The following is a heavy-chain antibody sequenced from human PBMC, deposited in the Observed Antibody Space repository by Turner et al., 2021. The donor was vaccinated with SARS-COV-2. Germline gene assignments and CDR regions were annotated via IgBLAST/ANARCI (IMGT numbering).Heavy chain of an antibody. J-gene: IGHJ6*02. Sequence: QVTLPESGPVLVKPTETLTLTCTASGFPLSNAKMGVSWIRQPQGKALEWLAHIFSNDEKAYSTYLNSRLTSSKDTAKSQVVLTMTNMDPVDTATYDCARIMWGEVAYGMDVWGQGTTVTVSS. CDR3: ARIMWGEVAYGMDV. V-gene: IGHV2-26*01. CDR1: GFPLSNAKMG. CDR2: IFSNDEK. D-gene: IGHD2-15*01.